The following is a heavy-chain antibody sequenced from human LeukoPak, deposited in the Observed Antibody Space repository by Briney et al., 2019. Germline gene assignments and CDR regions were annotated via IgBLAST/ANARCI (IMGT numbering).Heavy chain of an antibody. V-gene: IGHV4-39*07. CDR3: ARDEFCSSTRDLACYYMDV. CDR2: IYYSGST. D-gene: IGHD2-2*01. Sequence: SETLSLTCTVSGGSISSSSYYWGWIRQPPGKGLEWIGSIYYSGSTYYNPSLKSRVTISVDTSKNQFSLKLSSVTAADTAVYYCARDEFCSSTRDLACYYMDVWGKGTTVTVSS. J-gene: IGHJ6*03. CDR1: GGSISSSSYY.